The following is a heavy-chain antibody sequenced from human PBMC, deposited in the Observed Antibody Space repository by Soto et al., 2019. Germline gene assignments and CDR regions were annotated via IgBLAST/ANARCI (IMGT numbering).Heavy chain of an antibody. J-gene: IGHJ4*02. CDR2: NNAGNGDT. V-gene: IGHV1-3*01. Sequence: QVQLVQSATEVKKPGASVKVSCKGSGYTFSSYALHWVRQAPGQRLEWMGWNNAGNGDTRYSQKFQDRVTITRDTAATTVYMEVRSLRSEDTAVYYCARGQGSDGWSIAHWSQGTLVIVSS. CDR3: ARGQGSDGWSIAH. CDR1: GYTFSSYA. D-gene: IGHD3-3*01.